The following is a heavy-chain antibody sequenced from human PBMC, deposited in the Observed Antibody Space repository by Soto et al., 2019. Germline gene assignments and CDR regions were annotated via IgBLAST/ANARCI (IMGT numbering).Heavy chain of an antibody. J-gene: IGHJ1*01. CDR1: GITISNYP. V-gene: IGHV3-23*01. CDR2: ISGSGDRT. Sequence: EVQLLESGGGLVQPGGSLRLSCAASGITISNYPMSWVRQAPGKGLDWVSGISGSGDRTYYADSAKGRFTISKDISKNSLSLQLANLGVEATAVYFCVKDDGGYPSTAPHWGQGTLVTVSS. CDR3: VKDDGGYPSTAPH. D-gene: IGHD3-22*01.